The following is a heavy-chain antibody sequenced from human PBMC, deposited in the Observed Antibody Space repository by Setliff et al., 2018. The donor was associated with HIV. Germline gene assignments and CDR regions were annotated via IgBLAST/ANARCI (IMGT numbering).Heavy chain of an antibody. J-gene: IGHJ5*02. V-gene: IGHV1-69*06. CDR1: GGTFSSYA. D-gene: IGHD4-17*01. CDR3: ARDGKTTITLNWFDP. Sequence: GASVKVSCKASGGTFSSYAISWVRQAPGQGLEWMGRIIPIFGTATYAQKFQGRVTITADKSTSTAYMELSSLRSEDTAVYYCARDGKTTITLNWFDPWGQGTLVTVSS. CDR2: IIPIFGTA.